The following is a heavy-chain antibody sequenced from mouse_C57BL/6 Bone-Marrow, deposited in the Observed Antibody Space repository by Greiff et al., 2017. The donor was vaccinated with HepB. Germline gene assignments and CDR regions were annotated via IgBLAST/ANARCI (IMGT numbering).Heavy chain of an antibody. V-gene: IGHV1-82*01. CDR2: IYPGDGDT. J-gene: IGHJ2*01. CDR1: GYAFGSSW. Sequence: QVQLQQSGPELVKPGASVKISCKASGYAFGSSWMNWVKQRPGKGLEWIGRIYPGDGDTNYNGKFKGKATLTADKSSSTAYMQLSSLTSEDSAVYFCARIRRGYWGQGTTLTVSS. CDR3: ARIRRGY.